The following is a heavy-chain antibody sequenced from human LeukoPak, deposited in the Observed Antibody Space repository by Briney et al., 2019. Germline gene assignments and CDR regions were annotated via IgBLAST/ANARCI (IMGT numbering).Heavy chain of an antibody. D-gene: IGHD1-26*01. Sequence: GGPLRLSCTASGITFSSYALTWVRHAPGMGLQSASSISDSGANTYYADSVKGRFTISRDNSKNTVYLQMNSLRAEDTAVYYCATRDSERAAWGFDPWGQGTLVTVSS. CDR2: ISDSGANT. CDR1: GITFSSYA. CDR3: ATRDSERAAWGFDP. J-gene: IGHJ5*02. V-gene: IGHV3-23*01.